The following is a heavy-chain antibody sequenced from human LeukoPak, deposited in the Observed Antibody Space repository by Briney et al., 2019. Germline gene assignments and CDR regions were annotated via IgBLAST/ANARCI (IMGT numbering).Heavy chain of an antibody. CDR2: ISAYNGNT. D-gene: IGHD6-19*01. CDR1: GYTFTSYG. V-gene: IGHV1-18*01. Sequence: ASVKVSCKASGYTFTSYGISWVRQAPGQGLEWMGWISAYNGNTNYAQKLQARVTMTTDTSTSTAYMELRSLRSDDTAVYYCARDCRGSVCPFLHDYWGQGTLVTVSS. CDR3: ARDCRGSVCPFLHDY. J-gene: IGHJ4*02.